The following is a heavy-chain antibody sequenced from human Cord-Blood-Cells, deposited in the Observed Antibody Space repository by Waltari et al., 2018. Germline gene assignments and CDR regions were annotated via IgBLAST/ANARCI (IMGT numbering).Heavy chain of an antibody. V-gene: IGHV1-18*01. D-gene: IGHD3-3*01. CDR1: GYTFTSYG. CDR2: ISAYNGNT. Sequence: QVQLVQSGAEVKKPGASVKVACKASGYTFTSYGISWVRQAPGQGLEWMEWISAYNGNTNYAQKLQGRVTMTTDTSTSTAYMELRSLRSDDTAVYYCARDAIFEVVKSYYYGMDVWGQGTTVTVSS. J-gene: IGHJ6*02. CDR3: ARDAIFEVVKSYYYGMDV.